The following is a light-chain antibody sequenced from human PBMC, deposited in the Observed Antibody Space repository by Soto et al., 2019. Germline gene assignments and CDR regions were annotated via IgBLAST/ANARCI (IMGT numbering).Light chain of an antibody. CDR2: GAS. V-gene: IGKV3-20*01. CDR3: QQYGSSPGT. J-gene: IGKJ1*01. CDR1: QSVSSSY. Sequence: EIVLTQSPGTLSLTPGERATLSCRASQSVSSSYFAWYQQKPGQAPRLLIYGASSRATGIPDRFSGSGSGTDFTLTISRLEPEDFAVYYCQQYGSSPGTFGQGTKVEIK.